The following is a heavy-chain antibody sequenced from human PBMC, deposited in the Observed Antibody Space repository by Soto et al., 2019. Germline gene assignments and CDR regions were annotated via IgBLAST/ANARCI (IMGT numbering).Heavy chain of an antibody. CDR1: GFTFSSYA. J-gene: IGHJ6*02. CDR2: ISYDGSNK. V-gene: IGHV3-30-3*01. D-gene: IGHD3-22*01. CDR3: ARESWYYDTIGGGYYYYGMDV. Sequence: QVQLVESGGGVVQPGRSLRLSCAASGFTFSSYAMHWVRQAPGKGLEWVAVISYDGSNKYYADSVKGRFTISRDNSKNTLYLQMNSLRAEDTAVYYCARESWYYDTIGGGYYYYGMDVWGQGTTVTVSS.